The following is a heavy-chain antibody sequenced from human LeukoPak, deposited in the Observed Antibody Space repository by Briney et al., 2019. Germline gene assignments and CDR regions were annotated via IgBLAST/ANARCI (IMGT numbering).Heavy chain of an antibody. Sequence: ASVKVSCKASGYTFTSYYMHWVRQAPGQGLEWMGIINPSGGSTTYAQKFQGRVTMTRDTSTSTAYMELRSLRSDDTAVYYCARALLWFGEPSHIDYWGQGTLVTASS. J-gene: IGHJ4*02. CDR3: ARALLWFGEPSHIDY. V-gene: IGHV1-46*01. CDR1: GYTFTSYY. CDR2: INPSGGST. D-gene: IGHD3-10*01.